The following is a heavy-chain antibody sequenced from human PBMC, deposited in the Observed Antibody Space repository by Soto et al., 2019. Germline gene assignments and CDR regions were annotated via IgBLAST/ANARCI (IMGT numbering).Heavy chain of an antibody. Sequence: PGGSLRLSCAASGFTFSSYAMSWVRQAPGKGLEWVSAISGSGGSTYYADSVEGRFTISRDNSKNTLYLQMNSLRAEDTAVYYCAKDKLGYYDSSGYYFDYWGQGTLVTVSS. V-gene: IGHV3-23*01. J-gene: IGHJ4*02. CDR2: ISGSGGST. CDR3: AKDKLGYYDSSGYYFDY. D-gene: IGHD3-22*01. CDR1: GFTFSSYA.